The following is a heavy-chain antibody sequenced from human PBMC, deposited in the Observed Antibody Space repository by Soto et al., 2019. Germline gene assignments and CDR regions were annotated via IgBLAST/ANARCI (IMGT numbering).Heavy chain of an antibody. D-gene: IGHD2-8*01. Sequence: GASVKVSCKASGYTFTSYYMHWVRQAPGQGLEWMGIINPSGGSTSYAQKFQGRVTMTRDTSTSTVYMELSSLRSEDTAVYYCARDPRAYAIPDQIRSWYFDLWGRGTLVTVSS. CDR3: ARDPRAYAIPDQIRSWYFDL. CDR2: INPSGGST. CDR1: GYTFTSYY. V-gene: IGHV1-46*01. J-gene: IGHJ2*01.